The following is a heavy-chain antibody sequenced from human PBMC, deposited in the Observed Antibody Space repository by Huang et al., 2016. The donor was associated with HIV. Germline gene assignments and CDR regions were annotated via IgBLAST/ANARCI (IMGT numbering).Heavy chain of an antibody. CDR1: GFIFSNFG. D-gene: IGHD2-15*01. V-gene: IGHV3-30*18. CDR2: ISYDGRRY. CDR3: AKESRWFSDFDQ. Sequence: QVQLVESGGGVVQPGTSLRLSCAASGFIFSNFGMHWVRQAPGKGLEWVAVISYDGRRYRYSDSVKGRFTISRDTDKNTLSLEMNRLRHDDTAVYYCAKESRWFSDFDQWGQGTLVTVSS. J-gene: IGHJ5*02.